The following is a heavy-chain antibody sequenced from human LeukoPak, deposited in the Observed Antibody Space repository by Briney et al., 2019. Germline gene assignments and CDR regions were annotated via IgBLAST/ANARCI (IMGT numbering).Heavy chain of an antibody. CDR1: GYSFTSYW. D-gene: IGHD3-9*01. J-gene: IGHJ3*02. CDR2: IYPGDSDT. Sequence: GESLKISCKGSGYSFTSYWIGWVRQMPGKGLEWMGIIYPGDSDTRYSPSFQGQVTISADKSISTAYLQWSSLKASDTAMYYCARVSHYDILTGYYNAFDIWGQGTMVTVSS. CDR3: ARVSHYDILTGYYNAFDI. V-gene: IGHV5-51*01.